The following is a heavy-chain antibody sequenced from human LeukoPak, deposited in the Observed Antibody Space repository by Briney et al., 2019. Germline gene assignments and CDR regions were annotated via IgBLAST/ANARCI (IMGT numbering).Heavy chain of an antibody. J-gene: IGHJ4*02. CDR3: AKDSQNSGWYSDY. V-gene: IGHV3-23*01. D-gene: IGHD6-19*01. CDR2: ISGSGGST. Sequence: GGSLRLSCAASGFTFSSYAMSWVRQAPGKGLEWVSAISGSGGSTYYADSVKGRFTISRDNSKNTLYLQLNSLRAEDTAVYYCAKDSQNSGWYSDYWGQGTLVTVSS. CDR1: GFTFSSYA.